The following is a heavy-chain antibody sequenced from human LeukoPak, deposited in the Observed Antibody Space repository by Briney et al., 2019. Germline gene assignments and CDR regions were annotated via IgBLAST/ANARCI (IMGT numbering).Heavy chain of an antibody. CDR2: ISNDGSNK. CDR1: GFTFNAYT. CDR3: ARGFDTNAFGI. D-gene: IGHD3-3*01. Sequence: PGGSLRLSCAASGFTFNAYTMHWVRQAPGKGLEWVARISNDGSNKYYTDSVKGRFTISRDSSKNTVYLQMNNLRTEDTALYYCARGFDTNAFGIWGQGTLVTVSS. V-gene: IGHV3-30*04. J-gene: IGHJ3*02.